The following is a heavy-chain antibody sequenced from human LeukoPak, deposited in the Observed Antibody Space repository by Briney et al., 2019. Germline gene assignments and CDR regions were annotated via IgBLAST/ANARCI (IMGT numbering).Heavy chain of an antibody. CDR1: GGSISSGSYY. CDR3: ARYSGSFPFYFDY. J-gene: IGHJ4*02. D-gene: IGHD1-26*01. CDR2: IYTSGST. V-gene: IGHV4-61*02. Sequence: PSQTLSRTCTVAGGSISSGSYYWSWIRQPPGKGLEWIGRIYTSGSTNFNPSLKSRVTISLDTSTNQYSLKLSSVTAADTAVYYCARYSGSFPFYFDYWGQGTLVTVSS.